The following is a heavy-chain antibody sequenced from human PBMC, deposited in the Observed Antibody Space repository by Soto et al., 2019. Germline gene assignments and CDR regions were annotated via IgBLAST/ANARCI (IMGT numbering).Heavy chain of an antibody. CDR1: GGSVSSSSYY. Sequence: SETLSLTCTVSGGSVSSSSYYWGWVRQPPGKGLEWIGSVYYSGSTYYNPSLESRVTISVDTSKNQFSLKLTSLSAADTAVYYCVRMIIYSSSPDYWGQGTLVTVSS. V-gene: IGHV4-39*07. J-gene: IGHJ4*02. CDR3: VRMIIYSSSPDY. D-gene: IGHD6-6*01. CDR2: VYYSGST.